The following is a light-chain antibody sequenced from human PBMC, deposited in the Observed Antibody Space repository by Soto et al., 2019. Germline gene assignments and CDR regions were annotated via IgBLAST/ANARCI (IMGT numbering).Light chain of an antibody. CDR2: DAS. CDR1: QSISNS. J-gene: IGKJ4*01. V-gene: IGKV3-11*01. Sequence: IVLTQSPATLSLSPGERATLSCKASQSISNSLGWFQQKPGQAPRLLIDDASNRATGIPARFTGSGSGSDFTLTISSLEPDEFGVYYCRQRYNWPLTFGGGTKVEIK. CDR3: RQRYNWPLT.